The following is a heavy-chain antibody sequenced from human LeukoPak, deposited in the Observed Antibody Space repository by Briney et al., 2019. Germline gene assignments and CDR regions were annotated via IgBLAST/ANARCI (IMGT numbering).Heavy chain of an antibody. CDR3: AREYYDSSGSKYAFDI. D-gene: IGHD3-22*01. CDR2: IDPDSGGT. Sequence: ASVKVSCRASGYTLTDYYMHWVRQAPGQGLEWMGCIDPDSGGTKSAQRFQGRVTMIRDTSITTVYMELIRLRSDDTAVYYCAREYYDSSGSKYAFDIWGQGTMVTVSS. J-gene: IGHJ3*02. CDR1: GYTLTDYY. V-gene: IGHV1-2*02.